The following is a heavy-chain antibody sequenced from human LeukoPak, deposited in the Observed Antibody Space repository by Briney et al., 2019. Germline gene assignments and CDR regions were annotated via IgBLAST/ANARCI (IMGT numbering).Heavy chain of an antibody. J-gene: IGHJ5*02. D-gene: IGHD4-11*01. CDR3: ARQIATVTTFFPVRWFDP. CDR1: GFTFSSYE. V-gene: IGHV3-48*03. CDR2: ISSSGNTI. Sequence: GGSLRLSCAASGFTFSSYEMNWVRQGPGKGLEWVSYISSSGNTIYYADSVKGRFTISRDNAKNSLYLQMNSLRAEDTAVYYCARQIATVTTFFPVRWFDPWGQGTLVTVSS.